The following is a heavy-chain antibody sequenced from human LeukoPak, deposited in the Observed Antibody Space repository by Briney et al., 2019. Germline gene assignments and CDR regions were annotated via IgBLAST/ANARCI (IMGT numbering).Heavy chain of an antibody. CDR1: GFTFSSYS. J-gene: IGHJ4*02. Sequence: GGSLRLSCAASGFTFSSYSMNWVRQAPGKGLGWVSYISSSSSTIYYADSVKGRFTISRDNAKNSLYLQMNSLRAEDTAVYYCARDRSWGFDYWGQGTLVTVSS. V-gene: IGHV3-48*04. CDR2: ISSSSSTI. D-gene: IGHD1-26*01. CDR3: ARDRSWGFDY.